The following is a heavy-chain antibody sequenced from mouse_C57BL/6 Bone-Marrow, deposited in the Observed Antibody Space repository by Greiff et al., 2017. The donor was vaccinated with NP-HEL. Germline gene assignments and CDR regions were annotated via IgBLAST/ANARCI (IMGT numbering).Heavy chain of an antibody. CDR1: GYTFTDYY. J-gene: IGHJ4*01. Sequence: VQLQQSGPELVKPGASVKISCKASGYTFTDYYMNWVKQSHGKSLEWIGDINPNNGGTSYNQKFKGKATLTVDKSSSTAYMELRSLTSEDSAVYYCARWRYYDYDCYAMDYWGQGTSVTVSS. CDR3: ARWRYYDYDCYAMDY. D-gene: IGHD2-4*01. V-gene: IGHV1-26*01. CDR2: INPNNGGT.